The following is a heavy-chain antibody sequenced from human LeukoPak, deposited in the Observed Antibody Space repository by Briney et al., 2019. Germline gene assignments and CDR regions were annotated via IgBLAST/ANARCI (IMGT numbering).Heavy chain of an antibody. V-gene: IGHV4-59*01. J-gene: IGHJ4*02. CDR3: ARDPGIAAAGTGRGFDY. Sequence: PSETLSLTCTVSGGSISSYYWSWIRQPPGKGLEWIGYIYCSGSTNYNPSLKSRATISVDTSKNQFSLKLSSVTAADTAVYYCARDPGIAAAGTGRGFDYWGQGTLVTVSS. CDR1: GGSISSYY. CDR2: IYCSGST. D-gene: IGHD6-13*01.